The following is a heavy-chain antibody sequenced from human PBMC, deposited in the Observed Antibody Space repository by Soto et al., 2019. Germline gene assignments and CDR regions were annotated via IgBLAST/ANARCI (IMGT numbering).Heavy chain of an antibody. CDR2: IYYSGST. Sequence: SETLSLTCTVSGGSISSYYWSWIRQPPGKGLEWIGYIYYSGSTNYNPSLKSRVTISVDTSKNQFSLKLSSVTAADTAVYYCARGADDFWSGPYPQPAHPTGEGFDYWGQGTLVTVSS. V-gene: IGHV4-59*01. D-gene: IGHD3-3*01. CDR3: ARGADDFWSGPYPQPAHPTGEGFDY. CDR1: GGSISSYY. J-gene: IGHJ4*02.